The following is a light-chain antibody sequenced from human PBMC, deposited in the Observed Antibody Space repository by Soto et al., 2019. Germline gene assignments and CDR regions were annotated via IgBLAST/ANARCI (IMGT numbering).Light chain of an antibody. V-gene: IGKV1-39*01. J-gene: IGKJ1*01. CDR1: QSIXTY. Sequence: DIQMTQSPSSLSASVGXRVTITCRASQSIXTYLNWYQQKPGKAPNLLIYTVSNLQSGVSSRFTGSGSGTDFTLTISSLXPEDFGTYFCQQSYSTPWTFAQGTKVEIK. CDR2: TVS. CDR3: QQSYSTPWT.